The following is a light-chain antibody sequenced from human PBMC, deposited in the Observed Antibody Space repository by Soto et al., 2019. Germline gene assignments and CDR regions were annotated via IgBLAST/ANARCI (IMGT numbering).Light chain of an antibody. Sequence: QSALTQAASVSGSPGQSITISCTGTSSDVGGYNYVSWYQQHPGKAPKVMIYDVNNRPSGVSNRFSGSKSGNTASLTISGLQAEDEADYYCSSFTSNSTLVVFGGGTKLTVL. CDR1: SSDVGGYNY. J-gene: IGLJ2*01. CDR3: SSFTSNSTLVV. V-gene: IGLV2-14*03. CDR2: DVN.